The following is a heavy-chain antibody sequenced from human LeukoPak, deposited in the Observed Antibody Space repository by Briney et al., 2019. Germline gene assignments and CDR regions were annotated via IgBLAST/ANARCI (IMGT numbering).Heavy chain of an antibody. V-gene: IGHV3-23*01. D-gene: IGHD5-12*01. CDR3: ARAGYSGYALGD. J-gene: IGHJ4*02. CDR1: GFTSSSYA. Sequence: PGGSLRLSCAASGFTSSSYAMSWVRQAPGKGLEWVSGIRNSGGSTYYADSVKGRFTISRDNSKNTLYLQMNSLRAEDTAVYYCARAGYSGYALGDWGQGTLVTVSS. CDR2: IRNSGGST.